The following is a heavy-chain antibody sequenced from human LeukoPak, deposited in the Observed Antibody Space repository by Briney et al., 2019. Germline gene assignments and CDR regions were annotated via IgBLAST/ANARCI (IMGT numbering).Heavy chain of an antibody. CDR1: GFTFSTFA. V-gene: IGHV3-23*01. CDR2: IFPSGGEI. CDR3: ATYRQVLLPFES. D-gene: IGHD2-8*02. J-gene: IGHJ4*02. Sequence: GGSLRLSCVASGFTFSTFAMIWVRQPPGKGLEWVSSIFPSGGEIHCADSVRGRFTISRDNSKSTLSLQMNSLRVEDTAIYYCATYRQVLLPFESWGQGTLVTVSS.